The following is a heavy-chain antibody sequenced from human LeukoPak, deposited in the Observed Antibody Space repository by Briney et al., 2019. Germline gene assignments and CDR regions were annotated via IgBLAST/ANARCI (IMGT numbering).Heavy chain of an antibody. D-gene: IGHD3-10*01. CDR3: ARDGYYGSGSYHFDY. Sequence: GGSLRLSCAASGFTFSSYAMSRVRQAPGKGLEWVSAISGSGGSTYYADSVKGRFTISRDNAKNSLYLQMNSLRAEDTAVYYCARDGYYGSGSYHFDYWGQGTLVTVSS. J-gene: IGHJ4*02. V-gene: IGHV3-23*01. CDR2: ISGSGGST. CDR1: GFTFSSYA.